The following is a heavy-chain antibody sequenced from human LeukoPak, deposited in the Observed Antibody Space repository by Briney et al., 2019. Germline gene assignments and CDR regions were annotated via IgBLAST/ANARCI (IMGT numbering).Heavy chain of an antibody. J-gene: IGHJ4*02. V-gene: IGHV1-24*01. D-gene: IGHD6-13*01. CDR1: GYTLTELS. CDR3: AKDFSNGNGGSAAAERLRN. Sequence: ASVKVSCKVSGYTLTELSMHWVRQAPGKGLEWMGGFDPEDGETIYAQKFQGRVTMTEDTSTDTAYMELSSLRSEDTAVYYCAKDFSNGNGGSAAAERLRNWGQGTLVTVSS. CDR2: FDPEDGET.